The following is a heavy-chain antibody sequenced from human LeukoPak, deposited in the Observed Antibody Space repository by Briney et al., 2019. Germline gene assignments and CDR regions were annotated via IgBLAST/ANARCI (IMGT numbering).Heavy chain of an antibody. J-gene: IGHJ3*02. V-gene: IGHV3-48*04. CDR2: ISSSSSTI. CDR3: ARVSSYDFWSGSLDAFDI. Sequence: GGSLRLSCAASGFTFSSYSMNWVRQAPGKGLEWVSYISSSSSTIYYADSVKGRFTISRDNAKNSLYLQMNSLRAEDTAVYYCARVSSYDFWSGSLDAFDIWGQGTMVTVSS. CDR1: GFTFSSYS. D-gene: IGHD3-3*01.